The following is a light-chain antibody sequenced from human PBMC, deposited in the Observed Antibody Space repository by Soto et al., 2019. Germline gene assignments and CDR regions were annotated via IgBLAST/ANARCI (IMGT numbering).Light chain of an antibody. CDR2: DAS. CDR1: QSVSSY. Sequence: EIVLTQSPATLSLSPGERATLSCRASQSVSSYLDWYQQKPGQAPRLLIYDASNRATGIPARFSGSGSGTDSNLTLSSLEPQDFSVFYCQQRRNWPPPLTFGGGTKVEIK. CDR3: QQRRNWPPPLT. J-gene: IGKJ4*01. V-gene: IGKV3-11*01.